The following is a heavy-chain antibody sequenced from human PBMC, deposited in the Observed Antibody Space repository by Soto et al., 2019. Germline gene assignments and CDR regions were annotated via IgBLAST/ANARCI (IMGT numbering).Heavy chain of an antibody. Sequence: QVQLVQSGAEVKKPGSSVKDSCKASGGTFSSYAISWVRQAPGQGLEWMGGIIPIFGTANYAQKFQGRVTITADESTSTAYMELSSLRSEDTAVYYCARVYCSGGSCYSHYYYYGMDVWGQGTTVTVSS. CDR3: ARVYCSGGSCYSHYYYYGMDV. V-gene: IGHV1-69*01. CDR2: IIPIFGTA. J-gene: IGHJ6*02. D-gene: IGHD2-15*01. CDR1: GGTFSSYA.